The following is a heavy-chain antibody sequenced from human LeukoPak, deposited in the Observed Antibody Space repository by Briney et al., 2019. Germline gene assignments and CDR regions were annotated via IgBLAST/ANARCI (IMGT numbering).Heavy chain of an antibody. V-gene: IGHV3-7*01. Sequence: GGSLRLSCVASGFTFSNYWLTWVRQAPGQGLEWVANIKQDGSEKHYVDSVKGRFTISRDNAKNSLYLQMNSLRAEDTAVYYCARDRQIAYWGQGTLVTASS. J-gene: IGHJ4*02. CDR1: GFTFSNYW. CDR2: IKQDGSEK. CDR3: ARDRQIAY.